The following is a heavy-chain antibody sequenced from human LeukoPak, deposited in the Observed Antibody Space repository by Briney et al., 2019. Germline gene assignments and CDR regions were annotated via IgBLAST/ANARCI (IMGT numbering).Heavy chain of an antibody. J-gene: IGHJ4*02. D-gene: IGHD2-15*01. CDR1: GGTFSSYA. CDR2: IIPIFGTA. CDR3: ARESGVVAATVFIYYFDY. V-gene: IGHV1-69*05. Sequence: ASVKVSCKASGGTFSSYAISWVRQAPGQGLEWMGRIIPIFGTANYAQKFQGRVTITTDESTSTAYMALSSLRSEDTAVYYCARESGVVAATVFIYYFDYWGQGTLVTVSS.